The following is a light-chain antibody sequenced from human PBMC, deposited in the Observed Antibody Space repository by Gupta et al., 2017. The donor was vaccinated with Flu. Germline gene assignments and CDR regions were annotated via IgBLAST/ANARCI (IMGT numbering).Light chain of an antibody. V-gene: IGLV1-51*01. Sequence: QFVLTQPPSISAAPRQKVIISCSGTGSTIGKNLVSWYQQFPGMAPKLLIYDDEKRPSGIADRFSGSKSDTSATMDITGLQTGDEADYYCGTWDNSRVYRVFGGGTKVTVL. J-gene: IGLJ3*02. CDR1: GSTIGKNL. CDR2: DDE. CDR3: GTWDNSRVYRV.